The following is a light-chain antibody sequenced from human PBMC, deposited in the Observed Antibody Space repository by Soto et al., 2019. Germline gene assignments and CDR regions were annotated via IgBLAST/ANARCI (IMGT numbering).Light chain of an antibody. CDR1: SSDVGGFNY. V-gene: IGLV2-14*01. Sequence: QSALTQPASASGSPGQSITISCTGTSSDVGGFNYVSWYQQHPGKAPKLLIFDVYSRPSGISNRFSGSKSGNTASLTISGLQAEDEADYYCSSYTTSSSYVFGAGTKVTVL. CDR3: SSYTTSSSYV. CDR2: DVY. J-gene: IGLJ1*01.